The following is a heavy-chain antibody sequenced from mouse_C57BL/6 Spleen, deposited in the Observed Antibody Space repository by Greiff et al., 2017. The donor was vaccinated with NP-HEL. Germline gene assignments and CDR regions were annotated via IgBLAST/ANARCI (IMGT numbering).Heavy chain of an antibody. CDR1: GYTFTGYW. J-gene: IGHJ1*03. CDR2: ILPGSGST. Sequence: VQLQQSGAELMKPGASVKLSCKATGYTFTGYWIEWVKQRPGHGLEWIGEILPGSGSTNYNEKFKGKATFTADTSSNTAYMQLSSLTTEDSAIYYCARAEISPQYCYGCSYRWYFDVWGTGTTVTVSS. CDR3: ARAEISPQYCYGCSYRWYFDV. D-gene: IGHD1-1*01. V-gene: IGHV1-9*01.